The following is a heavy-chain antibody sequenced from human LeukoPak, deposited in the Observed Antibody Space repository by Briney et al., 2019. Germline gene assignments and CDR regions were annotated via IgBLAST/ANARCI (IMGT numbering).Heavy chain of an antibody. CDR3: ARVIKEVYYYDSSVWFDP. CDR2: IYTSGST. D-gene: IGHD3-22*01. CDR1: GGSISSYY. J-gene: IGHJ5*02. V-gene: IGHV4-4*07. Sequence: SGPTLVKPSETLSLTCTVSGGSISSYYWSWIRQPAGKGLEWIGRIYTSGSTNYNPSLKSRVTMSVDTSKNQFSLKLSSVTAADTAVYYCARVIKEVYYYDSSVWFDPWGQGTLVTVSS.